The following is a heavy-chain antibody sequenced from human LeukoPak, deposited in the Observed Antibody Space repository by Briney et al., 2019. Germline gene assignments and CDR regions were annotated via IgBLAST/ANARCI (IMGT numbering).Heavy chain of an antibody. CDR3: AKNYYDSSGYHGGDY. D-gene: IGHD3-22*01. J-gene: IGHJ4*02. V-gene: IGHV3-21*04. CDR2: ISGSSSYI. Sequence: GGSLRLSCAGSGFTFSRYDMNWVRQAPGKGLEWVSSISGSSSYIYYADSVKGRFTISRDNAKNSLYLQMNSLRVEDTAVYYCAKNYYDSSGYHGGDYWGQGTLVTVSS. CDR1: GFTFSRYD.